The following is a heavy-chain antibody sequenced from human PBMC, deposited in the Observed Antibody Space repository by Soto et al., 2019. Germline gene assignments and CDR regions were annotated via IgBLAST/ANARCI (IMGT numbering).Heavy chain of an antibody. CDR2: INAGNGNT. D-gene: IGHD3-22*01. CDR1: GYTFTSYA. J-gene: IGHJ4*02. CDR3: ARGYDSSGYYSPAGY. Sequence: QVQLAQSGAEEKKPGASVKVSCKASGYTFTSYAMHWVRQAPGQRLEWMGWINAGNGNTKYSQKFQGRVTITRDTSASTAYMELSSLRSEDTAVYYCARGYDSSGYYSPAGYWGQGTLVTVSS. V-gene: IGHV1-3*05.